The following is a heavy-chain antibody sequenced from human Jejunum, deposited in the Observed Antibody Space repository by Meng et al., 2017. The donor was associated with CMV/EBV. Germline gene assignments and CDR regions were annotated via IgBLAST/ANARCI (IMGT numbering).Heavy chain of an antibody. CDR1: AYPFPDYY. CDR2: VNPDSGGT. V-gene: IGHV1-2*06. CDR3: ARGRGSGSYYGVDY. D-gene: IGHD3-10*01. J-gene: IGHJ4*02. Sequence: ASAYPFPDYYMPWVRQAPGQGLEWMGRVNPDSGGTRLAQKFQGRVSMARDTSINTVYMELSSLRSDDTAVYYCARGRGSGSYYGVDYWGQGTLVTVSS.